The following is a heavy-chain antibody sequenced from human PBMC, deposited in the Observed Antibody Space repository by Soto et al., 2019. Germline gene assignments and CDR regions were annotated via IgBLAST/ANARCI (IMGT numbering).Heavy chain of an antibody. CDR2: IYSGGST. J-gene: IGHJ4*02. D-gene: IGHD5-12*01. Sequence: EVQLVESGGGLVQPGGSLRLSCAASGFTVSSHYMSWVRQAPGKGLEWVSVIYSGGSTYYADSVKGRFTISRDNSKNTLYLQMNSLRAEDTAVYYCAREGWLRPGDYWGQGTLVTVSS. CDR3: AREGWLRPGDY. V-gene: IGHV3-66*01. CDR1: GFTVSSHY.